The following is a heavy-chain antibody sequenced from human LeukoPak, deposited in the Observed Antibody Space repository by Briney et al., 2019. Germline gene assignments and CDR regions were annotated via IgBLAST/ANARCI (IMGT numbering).Heavy chain of an antibody. CDR3: ARGRARYGMDV. CDR1: GYTFTSYD. CDR2: MNPNSGST. Sequence: ASVKVSCKAYGYTFTSYDINWVRQATGQGLEWMGWMNPNSGSTVYTQRFQGRVTMTRNTSTSTAYMELSNLRSEDTAVYYCARGRARYGMDVWGQGTTVTVSS. J-gene: IGHJ6*02. V-gene: IGHV1-8*01.